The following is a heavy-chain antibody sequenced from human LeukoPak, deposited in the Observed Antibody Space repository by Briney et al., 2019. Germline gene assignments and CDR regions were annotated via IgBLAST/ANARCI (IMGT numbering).Heavy chain of an antibody. CDR3: AADPGGSGSYGY. V-gene: IGHV1-58*01. CDR2: IVVGSGNT. Sequence: SVKVSCKASGFTFTSSAVQWVRQARGQRLEWIGWIVVGSGNTNYAQKFQERVTITRDMSTSTAYMELSSLRSEDTAVYYCAADPGGSGSYGYWGQGTLVTVSS. CDR1: GFTFTSSA. D-gene: IGHD3-10*01. J-gene: IGHJ4*02.